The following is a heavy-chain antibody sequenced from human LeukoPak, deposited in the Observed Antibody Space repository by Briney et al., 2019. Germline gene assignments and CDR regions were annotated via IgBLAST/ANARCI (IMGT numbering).Heavy chain of an antibody. CDR3: ATPLYDFWSGYYEGIFDY. CDR2: IYTSGST. J-gene: IGHJ4*02. CDR1: GGSISSGSYY. Sequence: SETLSLTCTVSGGSISSGSYYWSWIRQPAGKGLEWIGRIYTSGSTNYNPSLKSRVTISVDTSKNQLSLKLSSVTAADTAVYYCATPLYDFWSGYYEGIFDYWGQGTPVTVSS. V-gene: IGHV4-61*02. D-gene: IGHD3-3*01.